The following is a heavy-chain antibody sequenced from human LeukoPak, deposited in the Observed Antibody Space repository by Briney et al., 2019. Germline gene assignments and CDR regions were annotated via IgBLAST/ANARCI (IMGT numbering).Heavy chain of an antibody. Sequence: GGSLRLSCAASGFTFNAFGMNWVRQAPGKGLEWVAATWYGGSNKYYADSVKGRFTISRDNSKNTLYLQMNSLRAEDTAVYFCARGGHCSTTSCSNYDGMDVWGQGTTLSVSS. CDR3: ARGGHCSTTSCSNYDGMDV. J-gene: IGHJ6*02. CDR1: GFTFNAFG. V-gene: IGHV3-33*08. D-gene: IGHD2-2*01. CDR2: TWYGGSNK.